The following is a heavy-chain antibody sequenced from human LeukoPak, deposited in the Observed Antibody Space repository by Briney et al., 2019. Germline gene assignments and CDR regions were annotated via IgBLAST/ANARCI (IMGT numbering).Heavy chain of an antibody. Sequence: PGASVKVSCKASGYSFSTHWMHWVRQAPGQGLEWMGIINPSGGFTSYAQKLQGRVTVTRDMSTSTVYMELSNLRSEDTAVYYCARARRYYYDSSGYYLLDYWGQGTLVTVSS. CDR2: INPSGGFT. J-gene: IGHJ4*02. CDR3: ARARRYYYDSSGYYLLDY. V-gene: IGHV1-46*01. CDR1: GYSFSTHW. D-gene: IGHD3-22*01.